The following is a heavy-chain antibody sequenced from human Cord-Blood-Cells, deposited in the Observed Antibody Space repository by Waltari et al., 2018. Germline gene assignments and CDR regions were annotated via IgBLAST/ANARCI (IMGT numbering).Heavy chain of an antibody. J-gene: IGHJ4*02. V-gene: IGHV3-48*03. Sequence: EVQLVESGGGLVQPGGSLRLSCAASGFTFSSYEMNWVRQAPGKGLEWVSYISSSGSTIYYADSVKGRFTISRDNAKNSLYLQMNSLRAEDTAVYYCARDIAAAGTHLFDYWGQGTLVTVSS. CDR1: GFTFSSYE. CDR3: ARDIAAAGTHLFDY. CDR2: ISSSGSTI. D-gene: IGHD6-13*01.